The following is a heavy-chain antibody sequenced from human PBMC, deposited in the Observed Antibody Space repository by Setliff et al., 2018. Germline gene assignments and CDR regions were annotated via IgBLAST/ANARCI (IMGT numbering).Heavy chain of an antibody. CDR3: ARDGHNVYYFDY. Sequence: GESLKISCAASGFSFNNYWMHWVRQAPGKGLVWVSRINSDGSSTNYADSVKGQFTVSRDNAKNTLYLQMNSLRAEDTAVYYCARDGHNVYYFDYWGLGTLVTVSS. CDR1: GFSFNNYW. V-gene: IGHV3-74*01. D-gene: IGHD1-1*01. J-gene: IGHJ4*02. CDR2: INSDGSST.